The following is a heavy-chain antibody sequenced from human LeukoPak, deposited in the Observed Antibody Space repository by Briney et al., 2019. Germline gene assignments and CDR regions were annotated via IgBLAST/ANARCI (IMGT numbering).Heavy chain of an antibody. V-gene: IGHV4-59*10. CDR1: GGSFSGYY. CDR3: ARHPYSGSRGPYFQH. D-gene: IGHD1-26*01. Sequence: SETLSLTCAVYGGSFSGYYWSWIRQPAGKGLEWIGRMYTSGSTDYNPSLKSRVTISVDTSKNQFSLKLSSVTAADTAVYYCARHPYSGSRGPYFQHWGQGTLVTVSS. CDR2: MYTSGST. J-gene: IGHJ1*01.